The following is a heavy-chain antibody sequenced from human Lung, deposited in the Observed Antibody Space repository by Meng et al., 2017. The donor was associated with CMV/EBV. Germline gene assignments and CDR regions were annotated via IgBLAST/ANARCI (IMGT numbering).Heavy chain of an antibody. J-gene: IGHJ6*02. CDR1: GFTFSSYG. Sequence: GESXKISCAASGFTFSSYGMHWVRQAPGKGLEWVAFIRYDGSNKYYADSVKGRFTISRDNSKNTLYLQMNSLRAEDTAVYYCASQDIVVVPAAIRNYYYYGMDVWGHGXTVTVSS. V-gene: IGHV3-30*02. CDR2: IRYDGSNK. CDR3: ASQDIVVVPAAIRNYYYYGMDV. D-gene: IGHD2-2*02.